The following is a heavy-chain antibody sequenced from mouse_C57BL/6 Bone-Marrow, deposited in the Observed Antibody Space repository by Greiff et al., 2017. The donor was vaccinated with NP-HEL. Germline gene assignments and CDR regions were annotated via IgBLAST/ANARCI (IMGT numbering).Heavy chain of an antibody. CDR2: INPGSGGT. D-gene: IGHD1-1*01. CDR3: ARWVMGGYGSSYGLDYFDY. CDR1: GYAFTNYL. V-gene: IGHV1-54*01. Sequence: QVHVKQSGAELVRPGTSVKVSCKASGYAFTNYLIEWVKQRPGQGLEWIGVINPGSGGTNYNEKFKGKATLTADKSSSTAYMQLSSLTSEDSAVYFCARWVMGGYGSSYGLDYFDYWGQGTTLTVSS. J-gene: IGHJ2*01.